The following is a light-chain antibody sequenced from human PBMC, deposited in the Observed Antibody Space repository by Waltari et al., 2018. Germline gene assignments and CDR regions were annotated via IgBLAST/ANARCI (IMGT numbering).Light chain of an antibody. CDR2: DNN. J-gene: IGLJ3*02. V-gene: IGLV1-51*01. CDR1: SPNIGHTY. Sequence: QSVLTQPPSVSAAPGQKVTISCPGSSPNIGHTYLSWYQQLPGTAPKLLIYDNNKRPSGIPDRFSGSKSGTSGTLVITGLQTGDEADYYCGAWDSSLSAWVFGGGTKLTVL. CDR3: GAWDSSLSAWV.